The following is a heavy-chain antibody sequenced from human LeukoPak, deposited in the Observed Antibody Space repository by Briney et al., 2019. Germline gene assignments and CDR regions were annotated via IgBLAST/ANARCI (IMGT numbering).Heavy chain of an antibody. V-gene: IGHV4-34*01. CDR3: ARGIRTFGVVTHQKNYYGMDV. D-gene: IGHD3-3*01. Sequence: SETLSLTCAVYGGSFSGYYWSWIRQPPGKGLEWIGEINHSRSTNYNPSLKSRVTISVDTSKNQFSLKLSSVTAADTAVYYCARGIRTFGVVTHQKNYYGMDVWGQGTTVTVSS. J-gene: IGHJ6*02. CDR2: INHSRST. CDR1: GGSFSGYY.